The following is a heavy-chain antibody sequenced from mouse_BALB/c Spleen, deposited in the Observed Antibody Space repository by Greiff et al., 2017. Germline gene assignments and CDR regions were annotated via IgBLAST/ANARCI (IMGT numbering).Heavy chain of an antibody. CDR3: ARQYGNYLYAMDY. CDR1: GYTFTDYY. Sequence: VQLQQSGAELARPGASVKLSCKASGYTFTDYYINWVKQRTGQGLEWIGEIYPGSGNTYYNEKFKGKATLTADKSSSTAYMQLSSLTSEDSAVYFCARQYGNYLYAMDYWGQGTSVTVSS. V-gene: IGHV1-77*01. CDR2: IYPGSGNT. J-gene: IGHJ4*01. D-gene: IGHD2-10*02.